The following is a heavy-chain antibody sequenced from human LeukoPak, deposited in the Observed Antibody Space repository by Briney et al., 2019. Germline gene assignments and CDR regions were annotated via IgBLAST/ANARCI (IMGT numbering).Heavy chain of an antibody. Sequence: SETLSLTCTVSGPSISSSSYYWGWIRQSPGKGLEWIGSIYYSGSTYYNPSLKSRVTISVDTSKNQFSLKLSSVTAADTAVYYCARDHCSGGSCFNWFDPWGQGTLVTVSS. CDR3: ARDHCSGGSCFNWFDP. CDR1: GPSISSSSYY. V-gene: IGHV4-39*02. D-gene: IGHD2-15*01. J-gene: IGHJ5*02. CDR2: IYYSGST.